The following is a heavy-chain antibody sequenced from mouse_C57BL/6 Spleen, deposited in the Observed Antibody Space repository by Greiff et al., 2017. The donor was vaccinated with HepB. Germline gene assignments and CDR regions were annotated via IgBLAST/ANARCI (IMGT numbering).Heavy chain of an antibody. Sequence: VXLQQSGAELVRPGASVKLSCTASGFNIKDDYMHWVKQRPEQGLEWIGWIDPENGDTEYASKFQGKATITADTSSNTAYLQLSSLTSEDTAVYYCTTAVTYAMDYWGQGTSVTVSS. V-gene: IGHV14-4*01. J-gene: IGHJ4*01. CDR1: GFNIKDDY. CDR2: IDPENGDT. D-gene: IGHD2-13*01. CDR3: TTAVTYAMDY.